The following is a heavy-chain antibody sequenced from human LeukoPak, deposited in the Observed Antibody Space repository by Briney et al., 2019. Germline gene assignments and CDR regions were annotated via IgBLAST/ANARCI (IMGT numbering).Heavy chain of an antibody. D-gene: IGHD2/OR15-2a*01. Sequence: SETLSLTCAVSGYSISSGYYWGWIRQPPGKGLEWIGSIYHSGSTYYNPSLKSRVTISVDTSKNQFSLKLSSMTAADTAVYYCARRRVLPPAYYFDYWGQGTLVTVSS. CDR3: ARRRVLPPAYYFDY. CDR2: IYHSGST. J-gene: IGHJ4*02. CDR1: GYSISSGYY. V-gene: IGHV4-38-2*01.